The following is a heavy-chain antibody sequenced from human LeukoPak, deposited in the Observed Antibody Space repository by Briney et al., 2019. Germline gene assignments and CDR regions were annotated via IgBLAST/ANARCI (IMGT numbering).Heavy chain of an antibody. D-gene: IGHD3-3*01. J-gene: IGHJ3*02. CDR2: IYTSGST. V-gene: IGHV4-61*02. CDR1: GGSISSSSYY. Sequence: SETLSLTCTVSGGSISSSSYYWSWIRQPAGKGLEWIGRIYTSGSTNYNPSLKSRVTISVDTSKNQFSLKLSSVTAADTAVYYCARAPYDFWSGNTPIWGQGTMVTVSS. CDR3: ARAPYDFWSGNTPI.